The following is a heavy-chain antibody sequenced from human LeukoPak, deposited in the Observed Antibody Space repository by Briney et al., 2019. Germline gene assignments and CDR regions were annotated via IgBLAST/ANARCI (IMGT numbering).Heavy chain of an antibody. CDR1: GFTFSSYS. Sequence: GGSLRLSCAASGFTFSSYSMNWVRQAPGKRLEWVSSISSSSSYIYYADSVKGRFTISRDNAKNSLYLQMNSLRAEDTAVYYCARLSWAGIDYWGQGTLVTVSS. J-gene: IGHJ4*02. CDR2: ISSSSSYI. D-gene: IGHD3-10*01. V-gene: IGHV3-21*01. CDR3: ARLSWAGIDY.